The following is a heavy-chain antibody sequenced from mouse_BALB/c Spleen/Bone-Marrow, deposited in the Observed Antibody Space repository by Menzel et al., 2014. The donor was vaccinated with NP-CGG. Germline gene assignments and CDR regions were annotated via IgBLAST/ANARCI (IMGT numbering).Heavy chain of an antibody. J-gene: IGHJ4*01. CDR1: GYTFTDYA. V-gene: IGHV1S137*01. Sequence: QVTLKESGAELVRPGVSVKISCKGSGYTFTDYAMHWVKQSHAKSLEWIGVISTYYGDASYNQKFKGKATMTVDKSSSTAYMELARLTSEDSAIYYCARCVYNGNSYYAMDYWGQGTSLTVSS. CDR2: ISTYYGDA. D-gene: IGHD2-1*01. CDR3: ARCVYNGNSYYAMDY.